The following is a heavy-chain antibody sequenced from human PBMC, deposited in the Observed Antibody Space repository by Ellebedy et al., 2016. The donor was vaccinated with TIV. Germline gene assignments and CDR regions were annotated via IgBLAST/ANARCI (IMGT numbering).Heavy chain of an antibody. J-gene: IGHJ6*02. CDR3: ARDSTEVGYYYYGMDV. Sequence: SETLSLTXTVSGGSISSYYWSWIRQPPGKGLEWIGYIYYSGSTYYNPSLKSPVTISVDTSKNQFSLKLSSVTAADTAVYYCARDSTEVGYYYYGMDVWGQGTTVTVSS. CDR1: GGSISSYY. CDR2: IYYSGST. V-gene: IGHV4-59*12.